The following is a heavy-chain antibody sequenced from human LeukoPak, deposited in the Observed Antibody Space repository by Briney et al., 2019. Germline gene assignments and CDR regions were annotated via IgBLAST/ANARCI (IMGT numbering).Heavy chain of an antibody. CDR1: GGSFSGYY. J-gene: IGHJ6*02. V-gene: IGHV4-34*01. CDR3: GRGGTARYYYYYGMDD. CDR2: INHSGST. D-gene: IGHD5-18*01. Sequence: SETLSLTCAVYGGSFSGYYWSWIRQPPGKGLEWIGEINHSGSTNYNPSLKSRVTISVDTSKNQFSLKLSSVTAADTAVYYCGRGGTARYYYYYGMDDWGQGTTVTVSS.